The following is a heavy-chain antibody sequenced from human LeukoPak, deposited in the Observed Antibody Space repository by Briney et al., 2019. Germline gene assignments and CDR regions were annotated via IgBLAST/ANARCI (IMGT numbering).Heavy chain of an antibody. D-gene: IGHD3-3*01. CDR1: GYTFTSYY. CDR2: INPSGGST. CDR3: ARADREQESITIFGVVPGGNWFDP. Sequence: GASVKVSCKAFGYTFTSYYMHWVRQAPGQGLEWMGIINPSGGSTSYAQKFQGKVTMTRDTSTSTVYMELSSLRSEDTAVYYCARADREQESITIFGVVPGGNWFDPWGQGTLVTVSS. J-gene: IGHJ5*02. V-gene: IGHV1-46*01.